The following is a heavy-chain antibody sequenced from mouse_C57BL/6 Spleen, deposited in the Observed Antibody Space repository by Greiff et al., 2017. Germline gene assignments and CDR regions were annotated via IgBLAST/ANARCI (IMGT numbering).Heavy chain of an antibody. CDR2: INPGSGGT. V-gene: IGHV1-54*01. CDR3: ARHSTAMDY. CDR1: GYAFTNYL. J-gene: IGHJ4*01. Sequence: QVQLKQSGAELVRPGTSVKVSCKASGYAFTNYLIEWVKQRPGQGLEWIGVINPGSGGTNYNEKFKGKATLTADKSSSTAYMQLSSLTSEDSAVYFCARHSTAMDYWGQGTSVTVSS.